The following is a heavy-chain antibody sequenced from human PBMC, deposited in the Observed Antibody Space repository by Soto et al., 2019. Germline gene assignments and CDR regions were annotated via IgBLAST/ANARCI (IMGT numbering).Heavy chain of an antibody. CDR2: IIPIFGTA. CDR3: ARDDGPERSYNWFDP. CDR1: GGTFSSYA. V-gene: IGHV1-69*13. Sequence: SVKVSCKASGGTFSSYAISWVRQAPGQGLEWMGGIIPIFGTANYAQKFQGRVTITADESTSTAYMELSSLRSEDTAVYYCARDDGPERSYNWFDPWGQGTLVTVSS. J-gene: IGHJ5*02. D-gene: IGHD3-16*02.